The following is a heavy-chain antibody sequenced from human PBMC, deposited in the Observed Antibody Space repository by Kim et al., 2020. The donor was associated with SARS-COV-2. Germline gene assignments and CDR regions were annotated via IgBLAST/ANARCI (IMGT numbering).Heavy chain of an antibody. J-gene: IGHJ4*02. D-gene: IGHD2-2*02. CDR1: GFTFSSYA. Sequence: GGSLRLSCSASGFTFSSYAMHWVRQAPGKGLEYVSAISSNGGSTYYADSVKGRFTISRDNSKNTLYLQMSRLRAEDTAVYYCVKLPEVICSSTSCYTDFDDWGQGTLVTVSS. V-gene: IGHV3-64D*06. CDR3: VKLPEVICSSTSCYTDFDD. CDR2: ISSNGGST.